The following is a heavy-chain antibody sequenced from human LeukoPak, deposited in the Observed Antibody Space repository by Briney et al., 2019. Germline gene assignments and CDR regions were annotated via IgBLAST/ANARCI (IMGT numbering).Heavy chain of an antibody. D-gene: IGHD6-19*01. Sequence: GRSLRLSCAASGFTFSAYAMHWVRQAPGKGLEWVAVISYDGSNKYYADSVKGRFTISRDSSKNTLYVQVNSLRAEDTAMYYCARGRVAGTNYYYGMDVWGQGTTVTVSS. J-gene: IGHJ6*02. CDR3: ARGRVAGTNYYYGMDV. V-gene: IGHV3-30-3*01. CDR2: ISYDGSNK. CDR1: GFTFSAYA.